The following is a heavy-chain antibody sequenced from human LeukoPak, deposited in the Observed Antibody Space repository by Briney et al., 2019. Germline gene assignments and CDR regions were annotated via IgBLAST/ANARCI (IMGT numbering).Heavy chain of an antibody. V-gene: IGHV4-34*01. D-gene: IGHD1-1*01. Sequence: SETLSLTCGVYGVASSGNYWSWIRQSPGRGLEWIGEINHSGSINYNPSLKSRVIISIDTSKNQFSLKLSSVTAADTADYYCARLLPRTGTTAYYFHNDMDVWGKGTTVTISS. J-gene: IGHJ6*03. CDR3: ARLLPRTGTTAYYFHNDMDV. CDR1: GVASSGNY. CDR2: INHSGSI.